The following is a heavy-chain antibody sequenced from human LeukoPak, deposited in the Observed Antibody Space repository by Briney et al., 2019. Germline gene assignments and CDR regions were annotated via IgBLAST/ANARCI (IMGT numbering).Heavy chain of an antibody. V-gene: IGHV1-69*05. D-gene: IGHD5-18*01. CDR1: GGTFSSYA. Sequence: ASVKVSCKASGGTFSSYAISWVRQAPGQGLVWMGGIIPIFGTANYAQKFQGRVTITTDESTSTAYMELSSLRSEDTAVYYCARGGGYSYGYYLSWGQGTLVTVSS. J-gene: IGHJ5*02. CDR3: ARGGGYSYGYYLS. CDR2: IIPIFGTA.